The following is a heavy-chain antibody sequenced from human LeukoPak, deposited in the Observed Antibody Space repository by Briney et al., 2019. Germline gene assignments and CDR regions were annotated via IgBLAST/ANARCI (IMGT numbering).Heavy chain of an antibody. CDR2: IYHSGST. CDR3: ASGNGDYSYSGDAFDI. J-gene: IGHJ3*02. Sequence: PSETLSLTCTVSGYSISSGYYWGWIRQPPGKGLEWIGSIYHSGSTYYNPSLKSRVTISVDTSKNQFSLKLSSVTAADTAVYYCASGNGDYSYSGDAFDIWGQGTMVTVSS. CDR1: GYSISSGYY. V-gene: IGHV4-38-2*02. D-gene: IGHD4-17*01.